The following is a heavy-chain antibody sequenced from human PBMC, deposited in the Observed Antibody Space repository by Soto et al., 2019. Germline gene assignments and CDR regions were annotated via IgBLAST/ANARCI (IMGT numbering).Heavy chain of an antibody. CDR3: ARDPVAGTSFDS. Sequence: QVQLVQSGAEVKKPGASVKVSCKASGYTFISYGISWVRQAPGQGLEWMGWINAFNGNTNYAQKLQGRVTMTTDTPPSTAYMELRSLRSDDTAVYYRARDPVAGTSFDSWGQGTLVTVSS. CDR1: GYTFISYG. J-gene: IGHJ4*02. V-gene: IGHV1-18*01. CDR2: INAFNGNT. D-gene: IGHD6-19*01.